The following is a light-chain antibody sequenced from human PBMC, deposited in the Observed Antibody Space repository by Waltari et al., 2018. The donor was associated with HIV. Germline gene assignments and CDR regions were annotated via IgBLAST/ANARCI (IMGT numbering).Light chain of an antibody. V-gene: IGKV4-1*01. J-gene: IGKJ5*01. Sequence: DIVMTQSPDSLAVSLGERATINCKSSQSLYKSNNKNYLAWYQQKPGQPPKLLISWASTRASGVPDRFSGSGSGTAFSLSISSLQAEDVAVYYCQQYYTTPITFGQGSRLEIK. CDR1: QSLYKSNNKNY. CDR3: QQYYTTPIT. CDR2: WAS.